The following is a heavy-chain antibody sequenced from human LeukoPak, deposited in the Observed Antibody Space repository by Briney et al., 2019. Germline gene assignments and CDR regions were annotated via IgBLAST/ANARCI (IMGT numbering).Heavy chain of an antibody. Sequence: PGGSLRLSCAASGFTVSSNYMSWVRQAPGKGLEWVSVIYSGDSPFYADSVKGRFTISRDNSKNTLYLQMNSLRAEDTAVYYCARALGDAFDIWGQGTMVTVSS. CDR2: IYSGDSP. CDR1: GFTVSSNY. CDR3: ARALGDAFDI. V-gene: IGHV3-53*01. D-gene: IGHD3-16*01. J-gene: IGHJ3*02.